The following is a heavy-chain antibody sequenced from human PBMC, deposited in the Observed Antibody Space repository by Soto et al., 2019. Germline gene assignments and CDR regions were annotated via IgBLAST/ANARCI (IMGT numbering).Heavy chain of an antibody. D-gene: IGHD5-12*01. CDR1: GFTFSSYS. CDR2: ISSNGGST. Sequence: GGSLRLSCSASGFTFSSYSMHWVRQAPGKGLEYVSAISSNGGSTYYADSVKGRFTISRDNSKNTLYLQMSSLRAEDTAVYYCVKAHGYDFDYWGQGTLVTVSS. CDR3: VKAHGYDFDY. J-gene: IGHJ4*02. V-gene: IGHV3-64D*06.